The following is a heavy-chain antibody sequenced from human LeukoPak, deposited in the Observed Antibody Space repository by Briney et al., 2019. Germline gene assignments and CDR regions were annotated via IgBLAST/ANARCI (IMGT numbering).Heavy chain of an antibody. V-gene: IGHV3-74*01. Sequence: GGSLRLSCAASGFTFSSYWMHWVRQAPGKGLVWVSRIKSDGSSTSNAGSVKGRFTISRDNAKNTLYLQMNSLRGEDTAVYYCARDYYGPGSRPPSFDYWGQGTLVTVSS. CDR1: GFTFSSYW. J-gene: IGHJ4*02. D-gene: IGHD3-10*01. CDR3: ARDYYGPGSRPPSFDY. CDR2: IKSDGSST.